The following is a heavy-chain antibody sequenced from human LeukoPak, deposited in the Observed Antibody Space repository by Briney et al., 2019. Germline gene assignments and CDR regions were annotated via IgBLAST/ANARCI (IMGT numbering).Heavy chain of an antibody. D-gene: IGHD6-19*01. CDR2: INPNTGAT. CDR1: GYTLTGYY. Sequence: GASVIVSCKASGYTLTGYYLHWVRQAPGQGLEWMGWINPNTGATHSAQKFQGRITMTRDTSISTAYMDLSRLRSDDTAVYYCARDRVGSGWPRPYYFEVWGQGTLVTVSS. CDR3: ARDRVGSGWPRPYYFEV. V-gene: IGHV1-2*02. J-gene: IGHJ4*02.